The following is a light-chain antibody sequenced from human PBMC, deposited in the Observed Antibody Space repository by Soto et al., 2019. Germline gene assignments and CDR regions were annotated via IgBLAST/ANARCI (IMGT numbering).Light chain of an antibody. J-gene: IGLJ2*01. CDR2: GDN. Sequence: QSVLTQPPSASGTPGQRVTISCSGSGSSIGTNTVNWYRQRPGTATKLLIYGDNQRPSGVPDRFSGSKSGTSASLAISGLQSEDEGGYYCAAWDGSLNNVLFGRGTQLTVL. CDR1: GSSIGTNT. V-gene: IGLV1-44*01. CDR3: AAWDGSLNNVL.